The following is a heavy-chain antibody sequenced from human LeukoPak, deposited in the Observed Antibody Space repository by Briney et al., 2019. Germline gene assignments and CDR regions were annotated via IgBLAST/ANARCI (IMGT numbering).Heavy chain of an antibody. D-gene: IGHD3-9*01. CDR3: ARKSDWDAFDI. CDR2: IYTSGST. V-gene: IGHV4-61*02. Sequence: SQTLSLTCTVSGGSISSGSYYWSWIRQPAGRGLEWIGRIYTSGSTNYNPSLKSRVTIPVDTSKNQFSLKLSSVTAADTAVYYYARKSDWDAFDILGQGTMVTVSS. J-gene: IGHJ3*02. CDR1: GGSISSGSYY.